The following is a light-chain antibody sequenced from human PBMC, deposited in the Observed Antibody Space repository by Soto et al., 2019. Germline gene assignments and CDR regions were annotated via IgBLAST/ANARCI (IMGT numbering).Light chain of an antibody. V-gene: IGLV3-21*02. CDR2: DDS. J-gene: IGLJ2*01. CDR3: QVWDSGSAHQV. CDR1: NIGSKS. Sequence: SSELTQPPSVSVAPGQTARITCGGANIGSKSVHWYQQEPGQAPVLVVYDDSDRPSGIPERFSGSNSGNTATLTISRVEAGDEADYYCQVWDSGSAHQVFGGGTKLTVL.